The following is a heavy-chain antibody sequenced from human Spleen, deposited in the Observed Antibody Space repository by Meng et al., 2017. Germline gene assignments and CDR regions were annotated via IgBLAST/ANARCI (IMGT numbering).Heavy chain of an antibody. J-gene: IGHJ4*02. CDR1: GGSISSYY. CDR3: ARGIDFWSGYYDN. D-gene: IGHD3-3*01. Sequence: GSLRLSCTVSGGSISSYYWSWIRQPAGKGLEWIGRIHTSGYTNYNPSLQSRVTLSVDTSKNQFSLKLRSVTAADTAVYFCARGIDFWSGYYDNWGRGTLVTVSS. CDR2: IHTSGYT. V-gene: IGHV4-4*07.